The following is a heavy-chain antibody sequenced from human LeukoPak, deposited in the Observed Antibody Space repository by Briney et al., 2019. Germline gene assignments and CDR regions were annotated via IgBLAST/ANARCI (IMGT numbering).Heavy chain of an antibody. CDR2: IYYSGNT. J-gene: IGHJ4*02. CDR3: ARQGIAVAGYDY. CDR1: GGSMTYYY. Sequence: SETLSLTCTVSGGSMTYYYWTWIRQPPGKGLEWIGYIYYSGNTNYNPSLKSRVTISVDTSKNQFSLKLSSVTAADTAVYYCARQGIAVAGYDYWGQGTLVTVSS. V-gene: IGHV4-59*08. D-gene: IGHD6-19*01.